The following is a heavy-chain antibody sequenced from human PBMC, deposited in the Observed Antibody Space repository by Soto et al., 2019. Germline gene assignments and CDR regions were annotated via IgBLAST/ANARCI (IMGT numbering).Heavy chain of an antibody. J-gene: IGHJ4*02. Sequence: EVQLVESGGGLVQPGGSLRLSCAASGFTFSSYSMNLVRQAPWKGLEGVSYISSSSSTIYYADSVKGRFTISRDNAKNSLYLQMNSLRAEDTAVYYCARDPYCDSSGFDYWGQGTLVTVSS. CDR3: ARDPYCDSSGFDY. V-gene: IGHV3-48*01. D-gene: IGHD3-22*01. CDR2: ISSSSSTI. CDR1: GFTFSSYS.